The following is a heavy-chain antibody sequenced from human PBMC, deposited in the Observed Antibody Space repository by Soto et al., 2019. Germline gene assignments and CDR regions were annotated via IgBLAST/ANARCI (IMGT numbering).Heavy chain of an antibody. CDR2: ISAYNGNT. CDR1: GYTFTSYG. J-gene: IGHJ4*02. V-gene: IGHV1-18*01. D-gene: IGHD2-8*01. Sequence: ASVKVSCKASGYTFTSYGISWVRQAPGQGLEWMGWISAYNGNTNYAQKLQGRVTMTTDTSTSTAYMELRSLRSDDTAVYYCARGGDIVLMVYAIRGSRPLDYWGQGTLVTVSS. CDR3: ARGGDIVLMVYAIRGSRPLDY.